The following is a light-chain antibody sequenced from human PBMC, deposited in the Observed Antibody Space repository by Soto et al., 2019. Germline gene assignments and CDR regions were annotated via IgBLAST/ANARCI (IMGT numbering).Light chain of an antibody. CDR2: GAS. V-gene: IGKV3-15*01. J-gene: IGKJ1*01. Sequence: EIVMTQSPATLSVSPGERATLSCRANQSVSSNLAWYQQKPGQAPRLLIYGASTRATGIPARFSGSGSGTEFTLTISSLQSEDFAVYYCQQYNDWPRTVGQGTKVEIK. CDR1: QSVSSN. CDR3: QQYNDWPRT.